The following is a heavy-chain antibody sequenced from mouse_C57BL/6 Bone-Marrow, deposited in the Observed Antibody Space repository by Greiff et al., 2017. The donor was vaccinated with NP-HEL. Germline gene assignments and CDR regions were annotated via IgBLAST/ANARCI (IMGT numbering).Heavy chain of an antibody. V-gene: IGHV1-4*01. D-gene: IGHD2-12*01. CDR1: GYTFTSYT. CDR2: ISPSSGYT. CDR3: ARSLTHY. Sequence: VQLQQSGAELARPGASVKMSCKASGYTFTSYTMHWVKQRPGQGLEWIGYISPSSGYTKYTQKVKGKFTLTRDKSTNTLYMQMSHLKSEDTAMYYCARSLTHYWGQGTPVTVSA. J-gene: IGHJ3*01.